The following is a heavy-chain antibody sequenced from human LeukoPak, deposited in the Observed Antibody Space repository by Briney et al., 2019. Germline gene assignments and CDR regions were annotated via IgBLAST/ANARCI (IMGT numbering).Heavy chain of an antibody. J-gene: IGHJ4*01. V-gene: IGHV3-74*01. CDR2: INGDERSR. D-gene: IGHD1-7*01. CDR3: ARDRAERNWTYHTLFDS. CDR1: GFTFGDYW. Sequence: GGSLRLSCEVSGFTFGDYWMHWVRQPPGKGLVWVSRINGDERSRAYADSVKGRFTISRDNSKNTLYLQMNSLRVEETGTYYCARDRAERNWTYHTLFDSXXXGNPVIVSS.